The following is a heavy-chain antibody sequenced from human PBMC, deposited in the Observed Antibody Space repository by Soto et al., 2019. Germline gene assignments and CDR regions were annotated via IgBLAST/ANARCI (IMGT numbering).Heavy chain of an antibody. CDR2: IYYSGST. D-gene: IGHD2-2*01. J-gene: IGHJ3*02. V-gene: IGHV4-61*01. Sequence: SETLSLTCTVSGGSVSSGSYYWSWIRQPPGKGLEWIGYIYYSGSTSYNPSLKSRVTISVDTSKNQFSLKLSSVTAADTAVYYCARFGEPAAMIRGDDAFDIWGQGTMVTV. CDR1: GGSVSSGSYY. CDR3: ARFGEPAAMIRGDDAFDI.